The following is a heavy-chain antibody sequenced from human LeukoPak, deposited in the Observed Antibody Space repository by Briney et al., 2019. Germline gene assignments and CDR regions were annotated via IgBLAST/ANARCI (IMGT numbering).Heavy chain of an antibody. CDR1: GDTFSSYA. D-gene: IGHD6-13*01. Sequence: ASVKVSCKDSGDTFSSYAISWVRQAPGQGLEWMGGIIPIFGTANYAQKFQGRVTITADESTSTAYMELSSLRSEDTAVYYCARASVGIAADDYWGQGTLVTVSS. J-gene: IGHJ4*02. V-gene: IGHV1-69*13. CDR2: IIPIFGTA. CDR3: ARASVGIAADDY.